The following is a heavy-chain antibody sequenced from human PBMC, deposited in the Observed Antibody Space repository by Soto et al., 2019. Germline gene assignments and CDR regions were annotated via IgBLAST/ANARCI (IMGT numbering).Heavy chain of an antibody. D-gene: IGHD2-15*01. CDR3: ARGGSDVVVVAATSGP. V-gene: IGHV1-8*01. CDR1: GYTFTSYD. Sequence: ASVKVSCKASGYTFTSYDINWVRQATGQGLEWMGWMNPNSGNTGYAQKFQGRVTMTRNTSISTAYMELSSLRSEDTAVYYCARGGSDVVVVAATSGPWGQGTLVTVSS. CDR2: MNPNSGNT. J-gene: IGHJ5*02.